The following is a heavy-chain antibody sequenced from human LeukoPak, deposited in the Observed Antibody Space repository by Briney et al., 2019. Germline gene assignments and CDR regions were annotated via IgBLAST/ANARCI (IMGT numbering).Heavy chain of an antibody. CDR3: ARDSRRHDAFDI. V-gene: IGHV4-30-4*08. CDR1: GGSISSGDCY. J-gene: IGHJ3*02. Sequence: PSQTLSLTCTVSGGSISSGDCYWSWIRQPPGKGLEWIGYIYYSGSTYYNPSLKSRVTISVDTSKNQFSLKLSSVTAADTAVFYCARDSRRHDAFDIWGQGTMVTVSS. CDR2: IYYSGST. D-gene: IGHD2/OR15-2a*01.